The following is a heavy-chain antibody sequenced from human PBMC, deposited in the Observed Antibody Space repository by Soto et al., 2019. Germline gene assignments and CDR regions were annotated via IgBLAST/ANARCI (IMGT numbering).Heavy chain of an antibody. J-gene: IGHJ4*02. Sequence: QVQLVESGGGVVQPGRSLRLSCAASGFTFSSYAMHWVRQAPGKGLEWVAVISYDGSNKYYADSVKGRFTISRDNSKNPLYLQMNSLRAEGTAVYYCARDEEYDSSGYPQPDYWGQGTLVTVSS. CDR3: ARDEEYDSSGYPQPDY. V-gene: IGHV3-30-3*01. D-gene: IGHD3-22*01. CDR2: ISYDGSNK. CDR1: GFTFSSYA.